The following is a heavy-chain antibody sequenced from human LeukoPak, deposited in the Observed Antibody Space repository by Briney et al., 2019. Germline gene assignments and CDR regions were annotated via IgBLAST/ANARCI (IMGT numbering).Heavy chain of an antibody. V-gene: IGHV3-7*01. J-gene: IGHJ4*02. Sequence: GGSLRLSCAASGFTFSSYWMSWVRQAPGKGLEWVANIKQDGSEKYYVDSVKGRFTISRDNAKNSPYLQMNSLRAEDTAVYYCARDGGDNYYDSSGYYGYFDYWGQGTLVTVSS. D-gene: IGHD3-22*01. CDR2: IKQDGSEK. CDR1: GFTFSSYW. CDR3: ARDGGDNYYDSSGYYGYFDY.